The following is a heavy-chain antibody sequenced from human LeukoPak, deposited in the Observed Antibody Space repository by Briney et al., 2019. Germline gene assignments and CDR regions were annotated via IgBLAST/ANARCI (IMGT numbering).Heavy chain of an antibody. CDR3: ARERGRGRDSPWFDY. V-gene: IGHV3-23*01. CDR2: ISGAGTGT. D-gene: IGHD1-26*01. J-gene: IGHJ4*02. Sequence: PGGSLRLSCAASGFTFSGYGMSWVRQAPGMGLEWVAAISGAGTGTYYADPVKGRFSISRDNSKNTVFLQMTGLRAEDTAVYYCARERGRGRDSPWFDYWGQGTLVTVSS. CDR1: GFTFSGYG.